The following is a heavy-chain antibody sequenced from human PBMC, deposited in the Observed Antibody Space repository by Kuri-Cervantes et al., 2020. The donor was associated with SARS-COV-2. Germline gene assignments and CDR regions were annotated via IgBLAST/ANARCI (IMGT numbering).Heavy chain of an antibody. CDR3: AREKLRYFDWSIPPTPEYYFDY. J-gene: IGHJ4*02. V-gene: IGHV1-18*01. Sequence: ASVKVSCKASGYTFTSYGISWVRQAPGQGLEWMGWISAYNGNTNYAQKLQGRVTMTTDTSTSTAYMELRSLRSDDTAVYYCAREKLRYFDWSIPPTPEYYFDYWGQGTLVTVSS. CDR2: ISAYNGNT. CDR1: GYTFTSYG. D-gene: IGHD3-9*01.